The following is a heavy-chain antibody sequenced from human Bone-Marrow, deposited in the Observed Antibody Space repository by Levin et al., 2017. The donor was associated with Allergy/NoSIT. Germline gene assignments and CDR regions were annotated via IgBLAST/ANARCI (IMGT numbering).Heavy chain of an antibody. V-gene: IGHV4-4*08. CDR1: AGSITGSY. CDR3: ARSPHPAVAGTRVFDS. Sequence: SQTLSLTCIVSAGSITGSYWSWIRQPPGKGLEWIGYIFNGGITNYNPSLKSRVTISVDTSENQFSLKLSSVTAADTAVYYCARSPHPAVAGTRVFDSWGQGTLVTVSS. CDR2: IFNGGIT. D-gene: IGHD6-19*01. J-gene: IGHJ4*02.